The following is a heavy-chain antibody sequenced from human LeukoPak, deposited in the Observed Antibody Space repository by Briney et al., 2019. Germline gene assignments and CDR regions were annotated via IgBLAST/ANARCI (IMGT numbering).Heavy chain of an antibody. CDR3: ARVDY. J-gene: IGHJ4*02. CDR2: INHSGST. Sequence: PPETLSLTCAVYAGSFSGYYWSWIRHPPGKGLEWIGEINHSGSTNSNPSLKSRVTISVDTSKNQFALTLSSVTAAATAVYYSARVDYWGQGTLVTVSS. CDR1: AGSFSGYY. V-gene: IGHV4-34*01.